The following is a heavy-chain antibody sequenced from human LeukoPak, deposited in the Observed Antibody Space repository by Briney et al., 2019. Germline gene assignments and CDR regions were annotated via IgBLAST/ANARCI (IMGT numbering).Heavy chain of an antibody. CDR3: ARDSGRVTTMFYFGYYYMDV. Sequence: GGSLRLSCAASGFTFSSYSMNWVRQAPGKGLEWVSYISSSSSTIYYADSVKGRFTISRDNAKNSLYLQMNSLRAEDTAVYYCARDSGRVTTMFYFGYYYMDVWGKGTTVTVSS. J-gene: IGHJ6*03. V-gene: IGHV3-48*04. CDR1: GFTFSSYS. D-gene: IGHD3-9*01. CDR2: ISSSSSTI.